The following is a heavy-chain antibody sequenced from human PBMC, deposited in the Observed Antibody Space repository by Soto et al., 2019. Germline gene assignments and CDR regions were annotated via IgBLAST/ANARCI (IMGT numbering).Heavy chain of an antibody. J-gene: IGHJ4*02. CDR1: GGSVSSGSYF. D-gene: IGHD6-25*01. V-gene: IGHV4-61*03. CDR2: ITDVGST. CDR3: ARQRVLPAQYFFDY. Sequence: ETLSLTCAVSGGSVSSGSYFWTWIRQSPGKGLEWIGYITDVGSTNYNPSLKSRVTISADTTKNHFSLNLRSVTAADTAVYYCARQRVLPAQYFFDYWGQGIPVTVSS.